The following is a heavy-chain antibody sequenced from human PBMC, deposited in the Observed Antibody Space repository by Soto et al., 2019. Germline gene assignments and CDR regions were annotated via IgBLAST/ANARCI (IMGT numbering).Heavy chain of an antibody. V-gene: IGHV4-59*08. CDR1: GGSISSYY. J-gene: IGHJ4*02. CDR2: IYYSGST. CDR3: ARQRVVVAATYFDY. D-gene: IGHD2-15*01. Sequence: SETLSLTCTVSGGSISSYYWSWIRQPPGKGLEWIGYIYYSGSTNYNPSLKSRVTISVDTSKNQFSLKLSSVTAADTAVYYCARQRVVVAATYFDYWGQGTLVTVSS.